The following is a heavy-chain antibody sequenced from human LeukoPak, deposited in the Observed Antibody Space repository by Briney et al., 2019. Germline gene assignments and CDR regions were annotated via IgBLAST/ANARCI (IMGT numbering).Heavy chain of an antibody. J-gene: IGHJ2*01. CDR2: IYYSGSI. CDR3: ARAPPVVVVAATPTSYWYFDL. CDR1: GGSISSYY. V-gene: IGHV4-59*01. D-gene: IGHD2-15*01. Sequence: PSETLSLTCTVSGGSISSYYWSWIRQPPGKGLEWIGYIYYSGSINYNPSLKSRVTISVDTSKNQFSLKLSSVTAADTAVYYCARAPPVVVVAATPTSYWYFDLWGRGTLVTVSS.